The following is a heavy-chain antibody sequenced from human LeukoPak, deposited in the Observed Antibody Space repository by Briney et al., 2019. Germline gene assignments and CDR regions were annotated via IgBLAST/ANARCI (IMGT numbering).Heavy chain of an antibody. J-gene: IGHJ4*02. CDR3: AAARLNEFWWGY. Sequence: ASMKVSCKVSGDSLNELSMHWVRESPGKGLEWLGGFDPEDGEIVYAQKFRGRVNMTEDTSTGTAYMSPGSLRPDDTAVYYCAAARLNEFWWGYWGQGTLVTVSS. CDR1: GDSLNELS. CDR2: FDPEDGEI. V-gene: IGHV1-24*01. D-gene: IGHD3-3*01.